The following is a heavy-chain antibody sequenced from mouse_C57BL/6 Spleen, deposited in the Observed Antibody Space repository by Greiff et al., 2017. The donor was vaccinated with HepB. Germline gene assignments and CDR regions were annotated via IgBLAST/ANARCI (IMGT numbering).Heavy chain of an antibody. CDR3: ARGDYDVSYAMDY. J-gene: IGHJ4*01. Sequence: LQQPGAELVRPGSSVKLSCKASGYTFTSYWMDWVKQRPGQGLEWIGNIYPSDSETHYNQKFKDKATLTVDKSSSTAYMQLSSLTSEDSAVYYCARGDYDVSYAMDYWGQGTSVTVSS. V-gene: IGHV1-61*01. D-gene: IGHD2-4*01. CDR1: GYTFTSYW. CDR2: IYPSDSET.